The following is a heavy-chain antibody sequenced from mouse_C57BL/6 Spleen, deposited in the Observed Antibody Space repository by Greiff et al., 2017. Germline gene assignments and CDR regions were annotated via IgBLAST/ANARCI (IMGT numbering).Heavy chain of an antibody. CDR1: GFNIKDDY. CDR2: IDPENGDT. J-gene: IGHJ3*01. V-gene: IGHV14-4*01. D-gene: IGHD6-1*01. CDR3: TASSPFAY. Sequence: EVQLQQSGAELVRPGASVKLSCTASGFNIKDDYMHWVKQRPEQGLEWIGWIDPENGDTEYSSKFQGKATITADTSSNTAYLQLSSLTSEDTAVYYCTASSPFAYWGQGTLVTVSA.